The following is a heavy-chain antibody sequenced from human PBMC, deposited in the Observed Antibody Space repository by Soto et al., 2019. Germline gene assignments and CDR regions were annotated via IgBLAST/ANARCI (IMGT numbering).Heavy chain of an antibody. V-gene: IGHV1-8*01. D-gene: IGHD2-2*01. CDR2: MNPNRTNT. J-gene: IGHJ5*02. Sequence: QVQLMQSGAEVKKLGASVKVSGKPSGYTFPTYDINWVRQAPGQGLEWMGWMNPNRTNTGYAEKFQGRVTMTRDTSISTAYMELSSLRYDDTAVYYCVRGGFLSHDHVIIAPATLGFDPWGQGTLVTVSS. CDR1: GYTFPTYD. CDR3: VRGGFLSHDHVIIAPATLGFDP.